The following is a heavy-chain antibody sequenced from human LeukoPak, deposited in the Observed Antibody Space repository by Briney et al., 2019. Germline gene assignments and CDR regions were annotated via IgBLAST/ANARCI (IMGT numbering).Heavy chain of an antibody. V-gene: IGHV4-59*01. D-gene: IGHD1-26*01. CDR3: ARDRVGEFDAFDI. CDR1: GGSINNYH. Sequence: SETLSLTCTVSGGSINNYHWGWIRQPPGKGLEWIGYISYSGTTNYNPSLKSRVTISVDMSKSQFSLKLNSVTAADTAVYYCARDRVGEFDAFDIWGQGTMVTVSS. J-gene: IGHJ3*02. CDR2: ISYSGTT.